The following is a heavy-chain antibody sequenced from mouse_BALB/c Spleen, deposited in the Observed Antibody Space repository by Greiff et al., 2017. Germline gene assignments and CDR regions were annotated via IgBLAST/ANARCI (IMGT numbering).Heavy chain of an antibody. CDR1: GYTFSSYW. V-gene: IGHV1-9*01. CDR2: ILPGSGST. D-gene: IGHD3-2*02. Sequence: VQLQQSGAELMKPGASVKISCKATGYTFSSYWIEWVKQRPGHGLEWIGEILPGSGSTNYNEKFKGKATFTADTSSNTAYMQLSSLTSEDSAVYYCARSGYPYYYAMDYWGQGTSVTVSS. CDR3: ARSGYPYYYAMDY. J-gene: IGHJ4*01.